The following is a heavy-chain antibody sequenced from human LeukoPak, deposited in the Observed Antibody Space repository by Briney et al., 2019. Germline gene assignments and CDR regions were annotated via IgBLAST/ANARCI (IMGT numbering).Heavy chain of an antibody. V-gene: IGHV3-7*01. J-gene: IGHJ4*02. D-gene: IGHD5-24*01. CDR3: AKWRWRQSEYED. CDR2: IKHDGSGK. Sequence: RPGGSLRLSCEASGFSFSDHWMGWVRQAPGKGLECVANIKHDGSGKEYVDSVKGRFTISRDNAKNSVDLEMSSLRAEDTAVYYCAKWRWRQSEYEDWGQGTLVTVSS. CDR1: GFSFSDHW.